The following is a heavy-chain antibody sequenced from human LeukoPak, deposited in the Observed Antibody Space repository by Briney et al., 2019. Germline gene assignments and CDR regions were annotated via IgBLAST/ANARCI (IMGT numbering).Heavy chain of an antibody. Sequence: SETLSLTCTVSGGSLSSTSSCYWGWIRQPPGKGLEWVGSINYSGNTVYTPSLKSRVSISVDTSKNQFSLKLTSVTAADTAVYYCARRGYSSGSYNFDYWGQGILVTVSS. CDR1: GGSLSSTSSCY. D-gene: IGHD6-19*01. CDR3: ARRGYSSGSYNFDY. CDR2: INYSGNT. J-gene: IGHJ4*02. V-gene: IGHV4-39*01.